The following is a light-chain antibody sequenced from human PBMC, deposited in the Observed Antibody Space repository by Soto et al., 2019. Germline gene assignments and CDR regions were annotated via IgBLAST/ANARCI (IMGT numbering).Light chain of an antibody. J-gene: IGKJ4*01. CDR1: QSVTSNY. Sequence: EVVLTQSPGTLSLSPGERATLSCRASQSVTSNYLAWYQQKPGQAPRLVMYGVSLRATGIPDRFSGSGSGTGFTLTISRLEPEDFAVYYCQQYGSSSFSFGGGTKVDIK. V-gene: IGKV3-20*01. CDR3: QQYGSSSFS. CDR2: GVS.